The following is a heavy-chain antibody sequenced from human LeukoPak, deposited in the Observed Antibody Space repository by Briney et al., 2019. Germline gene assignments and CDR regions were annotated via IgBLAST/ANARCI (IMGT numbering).Heavy chain of an antibody. CDR3: ARLPTTTYYDFWSGYPYYMDV. V-gene: IGHV3-53*05. CDR2: IYSGGST. J-gene: IGHJ6*03. D-gene: IGHD3-3*01. CDR1: GFTVSSNY. Sequence: GGSLRLSCAASGFTVSSNYMSWVRQAPGKGLEWVSVIYSGGSTYYADSVKGRFTISRDNSKNTLYLQMNSLRAEDTAVYYCARLPTTTYYDFWSGYPYYMDVWGKGTTVTVSS.